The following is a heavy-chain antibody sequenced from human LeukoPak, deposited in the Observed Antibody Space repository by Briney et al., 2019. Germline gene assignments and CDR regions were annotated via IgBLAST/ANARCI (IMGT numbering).Heavy chain of an antibody. CDR2: IYYSGSA. V-gene: IGHV4-59*08. Sequence: SAETLSLTCTVSGVSISSYYWSWIRQPPGKGLEWIGYIYYSGSANYNPSRKRRVTISVDTSNNQFSLKLSSVPAEDTAVYYCARGTVTTSMKAFDIWGQGTMVTVSS. CDR3: ARGTVTTSMKAFDI. D-gene: IGHD4-17*01. J-gene: IGHJ3*02. CDR1: GVSISSYY.